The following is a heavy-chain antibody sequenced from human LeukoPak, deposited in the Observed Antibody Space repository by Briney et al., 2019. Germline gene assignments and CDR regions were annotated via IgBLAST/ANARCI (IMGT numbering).Heavy chain of an antibody. CDR1: GGSFSGYY. Sequence: PSETLSLTCAVYGGSFSGYYWSWIRQPPGKGLEWIGEISHSGSTNYNPSLKRRVTISVDSSKNQFSLKLTSVAAADTAVYYCARANPGFRAFDYWGQATLVTVSS. V-gene: IGHV4-34*01. J-gene: IGHJ4*02. D-gene: IGHD3-10*01. CDR2: ISHSGST. CDR3: ARANPGFRAFDY.